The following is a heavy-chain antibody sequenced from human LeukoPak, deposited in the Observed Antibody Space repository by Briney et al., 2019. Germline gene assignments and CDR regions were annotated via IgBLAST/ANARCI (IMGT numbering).Heavy chain of an antibody. CDR1: GYTFTSYA. CDR3: ARADFNIAVAVFDP. CDR2: INAGNGNT. J-gene: IGHJ5*02. V-gene: IGHV1-3*01. D-gene: IGHD6-19*01. Sequence: GASVKVSCKASGYTFTSYAMHWVRQAPGQRLEWMGWINAGNGNTKYSQKFQDRVTITRDTSASTAYMELSSLRSEDTAVYYCARADFNIAVAVFDPWGQGTLVTVSS.